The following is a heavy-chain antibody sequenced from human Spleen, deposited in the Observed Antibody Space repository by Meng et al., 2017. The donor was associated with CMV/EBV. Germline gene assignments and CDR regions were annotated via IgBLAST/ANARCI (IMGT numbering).Heavy chain of an antibody. CDR2: IIPMFGST. Sequence: SGDTFRNFPINWVRQARGQGLEWMGRIIPMFGSTNYAQKFQGRVTITTDETTSIAYMELSTLRSEDTAVYYCARGQYQLLPETWFDPWGQGTLVTVSS. CDR1: GDTFRNFP. V-gene: IGHV1-69*05. J-gene: IGHJ5*02. CDR3: ARGQYQLLPETWFDP. D-gene: IGHD2-2*01.